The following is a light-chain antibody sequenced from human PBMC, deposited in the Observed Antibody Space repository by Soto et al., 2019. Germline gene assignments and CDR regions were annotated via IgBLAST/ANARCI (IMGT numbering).Light chain of an antibody. J-gene: IGLJ1*01. Sequence: YELTQPPSLSVAPGQTARVTCGGNNIGVKSVHWYQQRPGQAPVLVVYDNNDRPSGIPERFSGSNSGNTATLTISRVEAGDEADYYCQVWDGTTDNLYVFGTGTKVTVL. CDR1: NIGVKS. V-gene: IGLV3-21*02. CDR2: DNN. CDR3: QVWDGTTDNLYV.